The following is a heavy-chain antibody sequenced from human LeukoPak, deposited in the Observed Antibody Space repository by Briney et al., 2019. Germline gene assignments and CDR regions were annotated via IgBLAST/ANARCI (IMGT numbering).Heavy chain of an antibody. V-gene: IGHV4-34*01. Sequence: SETLSLTCAVYGGSFSGYYWSWIRQSPGKGLEWIGDINNSGTTNYSPSLKSRITVSVDTSKKQFSLKLTSVTAADTAVYYCARDKDGALISPWGQGTLVTVSS. CDR3: ARDKDGALISP. D-gene: IGHD3-10*01. CDR1: GGSFSGYY. J-gene: IGHJ5*02. CDR2: INNSGTT.